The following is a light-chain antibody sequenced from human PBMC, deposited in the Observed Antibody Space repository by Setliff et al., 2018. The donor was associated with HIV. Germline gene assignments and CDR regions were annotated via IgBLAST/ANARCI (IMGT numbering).Light chain of an antibody. CDR3: SPYRRGNTLV. J-gene: IGLJ1*01. Sequence: QSVLTRPASVSGSPGQSFTMSCTGTSSDVGGYKYFYWYQQHPGKAPQLRIYEVSNRPSGISNRFSGSKSGNTASRTISGLQAEDEADYYCSPYRRGNTLVLGTRTKVTVL. CDR2: EVS. V-gene: IGLV2-14*01. CDR1: SSDVGGYKY.